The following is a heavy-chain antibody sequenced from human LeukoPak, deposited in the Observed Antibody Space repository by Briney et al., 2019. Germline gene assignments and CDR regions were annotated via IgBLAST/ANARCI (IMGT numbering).Heavy chain of an antibody. CDR2: IYYSGST. V-gene: IGHV4-39*01. CDR1: GGSVSSSTYY. Sequence: SETPSLTCTVSGGSVSSSTYYWGWIRQPPGKGLEWIGSIYYSGSTYSNPSLKSRVTISVDTSKNQFSLQLSSVTAADTAVYYCARLGASWSYYYAPPSRYYFDYWGQGTLVTVSS. D-gene: IGHD1-26*01. CDR3: ARLGASWSYYYAPPSRYYFDY. J-gene: IGHJ4*02.